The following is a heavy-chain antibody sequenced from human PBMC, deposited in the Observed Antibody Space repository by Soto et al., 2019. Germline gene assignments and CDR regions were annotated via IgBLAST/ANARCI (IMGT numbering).Heavy chain of an antibody. D-gene: IGHD6-6*01. CDR3: AKEYSSSSRRDY. Sequence: EVQLLESGGDLVQPGGSLRLSCAGSGFTFSGYAMTWVRQAPGKGLEWVSVISTSGDRPDYADSVKGRFTISRDNSKNTLYLQMNSLRAEDTAVYYCAKEYSSSSRRDYWGQGTLVTVSS. CDR1: GFTFSGYA. J-gene: IGHJ4*02. CDR2: ISTSGDRP. V-gene: IGHV3-23*01.